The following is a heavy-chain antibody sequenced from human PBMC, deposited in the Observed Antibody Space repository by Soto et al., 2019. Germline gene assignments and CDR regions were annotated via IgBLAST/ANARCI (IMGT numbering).Heavy chain of an antibody. J-gene: IGHJ6*02. D-gene: IGHD1-26*01. CDR3: AKDRRADWESYYYYAMDV. CDR2: IIPIYGTT. V-gene: IGHV1-69*01. Sequence: QVQLVQAGAEVKKPGSSVKVSCKASGGTFSSFTSSWGRQAPGQGLEWMGGIIPIYGTTNYAQKFQGRVTITADASTKKAYMELSILISEDTAVYSGAKDRRADWESYYYYAMDVWGQGTTVTVSS. CDR1: GGTFSSFT.